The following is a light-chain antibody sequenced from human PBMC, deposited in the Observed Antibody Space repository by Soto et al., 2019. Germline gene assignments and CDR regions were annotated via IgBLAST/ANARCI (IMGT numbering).Light chain of an antibody. CDR2: YSN. CDR3: AAWDDRLRGYV. CDR1: TSNFGTNV. J-gene: IGLJ1*01. V-gene: IGLV1-47*01. Sequence: QSVLTQSASASGTPGQRVTISCSGGTSNFGTNVFYWFQLLPGSAPKLLIYYSNPRLSVISYRFSGSKSGTSASLAISGLRPEDEADYYCAAWDDRLRGYVFATGTKVTVL.